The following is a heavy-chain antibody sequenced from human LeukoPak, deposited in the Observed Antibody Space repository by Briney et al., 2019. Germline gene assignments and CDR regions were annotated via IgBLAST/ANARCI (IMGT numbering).Heavy chain of an antibody. Sequence: SETLSLTCSVSGDSIINYYWMWIRQPAGKGLEWIGRIYLSDNTNYNSPSLRSRVTMSPDTSMNRFSLKLSSVTAADTAVYYCARTRNRWLQLRAYYFDYWGQGTLVTVSS. CDR3: ARTRNRWLQLRAYYFDY. CDR1: GDSIINYY. V-gene: IGHV4-4*07. CDR2: IYLSDNT. J-gene: IGHJ4*02. D-gene: IGHD5-24*01.